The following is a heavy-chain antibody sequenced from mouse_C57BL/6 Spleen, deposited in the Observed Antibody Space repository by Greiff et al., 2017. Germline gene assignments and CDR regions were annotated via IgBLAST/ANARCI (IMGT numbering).Heavy chain of an antibody. CDR2: IYTSSGGT. D-gene: IGHD1-1*01. J-gene: IGHJ2*01. Sequence: VQLLQPGAELVKPGASVKLSCKASGYTFTSYWMHWVNQRPGRGLEWIGWIYTSSGGTNYNEKFKSKATLTVDKPSSTADMQLSSLTSEDSAVYYCARWGYDGSNDDWGKGTTLTVSS. CDR3: ARWGYDGSNDD. V-gene: IGHV1-62-3*01. CDR1: GYTFTSYW.